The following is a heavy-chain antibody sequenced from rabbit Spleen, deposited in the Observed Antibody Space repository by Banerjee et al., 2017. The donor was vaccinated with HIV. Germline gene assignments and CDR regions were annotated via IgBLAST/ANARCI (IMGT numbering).Heavy chain of an antibody. CDR2: IYGGSSGST. D-gene: IGHD4-1*01. CDR3: ARDLTDAIGWNFGW. CDR1: GFDLNNYNY. V-gene: IGHV1S40*01. Sequence: QSLEESGGGLVKPEGSLTLTCKTSGFDLNNYNYICWVRQAPGKGLEWIACIYGGSSGSTYYASWAKGRFTISKTSSTTVTLQMTSLTAADTATYFCARDLTDAIGWNFGWWGPGTLVTVS. J-gene: IGHJ4*01.